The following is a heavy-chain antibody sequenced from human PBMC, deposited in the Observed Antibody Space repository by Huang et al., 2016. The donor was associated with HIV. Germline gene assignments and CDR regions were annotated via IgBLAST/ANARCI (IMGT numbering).Heavy chain of an antibody. CDR1: GYGFSCYW. J-gene: IGHJ4*02. CDR3: ARQVDGFRSHFDF. D-gene: IGHD5-18*01. Sequence: EVLLVQSGAELKEPGESLKISCKASGYGFSCYWIGWVRQKPGEGLGWEVFISPRDSETKYSPYVDGKVTISADKSTSTAYLQWESLKAPDTAIYFCARQVDGFRSHFDFWGQGTLVSVSS. CDR2: ISPRDSET. V-gene: IGHV5-51*01.